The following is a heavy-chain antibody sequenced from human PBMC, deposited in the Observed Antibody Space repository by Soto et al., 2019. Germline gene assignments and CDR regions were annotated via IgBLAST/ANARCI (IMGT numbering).Heavy chain of an antibody. CDR3: VKEIAAAQ. CDR2: INKDGSQT. V-gene: IGHV3-7*01. J-gene: IGHJ4*02. D-gene: IGHD6-25*01. Sequence: EVQLVESGGALVQPGGSLRLTCATSGFTFSNYCMTWVRQAPGKGLEWVANINKDGSQTSFVDSVKSRFTIFRDNAKSSLYLQMNSLRGEDTGKYYCVKEIAAAQWGQGTLVTVSS. CDR1: GFTFSNYC.